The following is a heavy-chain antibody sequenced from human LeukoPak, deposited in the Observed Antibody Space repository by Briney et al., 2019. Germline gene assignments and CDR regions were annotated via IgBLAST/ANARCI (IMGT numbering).Heavy chain of an antibody. J-gene: IGHJ4*02. CDR1: GFAFSTYS. CDR3: ARVGRSGYTKDY. D-gene: IGHD5-12*01. V-gene: IGHV3-48*04. Sequence: GGSMTLSWVASGFAFSTYSIDWVRQAPGKGLEWLSYIISSISTIYYADSVKGRFTVSRDNAENLVYLQMNSLGAEDTAVYYCARVGRSGYTKDYWGQGTLVTVAS. CDR2: IISSISTI.